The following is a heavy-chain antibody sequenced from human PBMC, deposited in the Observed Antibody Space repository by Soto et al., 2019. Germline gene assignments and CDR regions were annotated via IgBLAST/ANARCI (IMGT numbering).Heavy chain of an antibody. Sequence: VASVKVSCKASGYTFTSYGISWVRQAPGQGLEWMGWISAYNGNTNYAQKLQGRVTMTTDTSTSTAYMELRSLRSDDTAVYYCARGYDFWSGSHYYGMDVWGQGTTVTVSS. J-gene: IGHJ6*02. V-gene: IGHV1-18*04. CDR3: ARGYDFWSGSHYYGMDV. D-gene: IGHD3-3*01. CDR2: ISAYNGNT. CDR1: GYTFTSYG.